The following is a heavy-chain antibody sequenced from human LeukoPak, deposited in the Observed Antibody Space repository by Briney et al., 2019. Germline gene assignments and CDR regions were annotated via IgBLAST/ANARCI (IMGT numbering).Heavy chain of an antibody. D-gene: IGHD3-3*01. V-gene: IGHV3-30*02. CDR2: IRYDGSNK. CDR1: ELTVSNSY. CDR3: AGSPDYDVWSGWGYYYYYYMDV. Sequence: PGGSLRLSCAASELTVSNSYMSWVRQAPGKGLEWVAFIRYDGSNKYYADSLKGRFTISRDNSKNTLYLQMNGLRAEDTAVYYCAGSPDYDVWSGWGYYYYYYMDVWGKGTTVTVSS. J-gene: IGHJ6*03.